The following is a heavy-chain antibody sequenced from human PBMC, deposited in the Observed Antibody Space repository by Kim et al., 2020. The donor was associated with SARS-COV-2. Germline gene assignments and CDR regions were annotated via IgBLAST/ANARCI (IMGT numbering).Heavy chain of an antibody. D-gene: IGHD5-12*01. CDR3: ARGNGDGYKPLDY. Sequence: VRGRFTTARDKAKNSLYLQMNSLRDEETAVYSCARGNGDGYKPLDYWGQGTLVTVSS. J-gene: IGHJ4*02. V-gene: IGHV3-11*04.